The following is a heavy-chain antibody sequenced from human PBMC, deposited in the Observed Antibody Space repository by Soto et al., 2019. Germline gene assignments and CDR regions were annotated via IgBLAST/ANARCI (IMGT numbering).Heavy chain of an antibody. V-gene: IGHV3-11*01. Sequence: PGGSLRLSCAASGFTFSDYYMSWIRQAPGKGLEWVSYISNSGSGIYYADSVKGRFTISRDNAKNSLYLQMNSLRAEDTAVYYCARAYYSYYMDVWGKGTTVTVSS. J-gene: IGHJ6*03. CDR2: ISNSGSGI. CDR1: GFTFSDYY. CDR3: ARAYYSYYMDV.